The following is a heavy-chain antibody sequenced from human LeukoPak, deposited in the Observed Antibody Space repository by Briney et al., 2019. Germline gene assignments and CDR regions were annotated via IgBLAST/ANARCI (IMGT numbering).Heavy chain of an antibody. CDR3: ARSSGELGGYAPWELMPPFDY. Sequence: LPGGSLRLSCATSGFTFDDYGMSWVRQAPGKGLEWVSGIDWNGGSTGYADSVKGRFTISRDNAKNSLYLQMNSLRAEDTAVYYCARSSGELGGYAPWELMPPFDYWGQGTLVTVSS. CDR2: IDWNGGST. D-gene: IGHD1-7*01. V-gene: IGHV3-20*04. CDR1: GFTFDDYG. J-gene: IGHJ4*02.